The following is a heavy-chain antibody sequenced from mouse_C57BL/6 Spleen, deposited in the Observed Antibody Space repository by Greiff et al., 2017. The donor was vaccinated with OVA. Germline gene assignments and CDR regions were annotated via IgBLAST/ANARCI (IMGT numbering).Heavy chain of an antibody. J-gene: IGHJ3*01. Sequence: VQLQQSGTVLARPGASVKMSCKTSGYAFTSYWMHWVKQRPGQGLEWIGAIYPGNSDTSYNQKFKGKAKLTAVTSASTAYMELSSLTNEDSAVYYCTRGAYYSNFAWFAYWGQGTLVTVSA. CDR1: GYAFTSYW. CDR3: TRGAYYSNFAWFAY. V-gene: IGHV1-5*01. CDR2: IYPGNSDT. D-gene: IGHD2-5*01.